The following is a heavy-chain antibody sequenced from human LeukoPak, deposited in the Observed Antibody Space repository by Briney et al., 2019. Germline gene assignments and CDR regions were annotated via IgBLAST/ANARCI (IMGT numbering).Heavy chain of an antibody. CDR1: GGSISSYY. CDR2: IYYSGST. V-gene: IGHV4-59*01. Sequence: PSETLSLTCTVSGGSISSYYWSWIRQPPGKGLEWIGHIYYSGSTNYNPSLKSRVTISVDTSKNQFSLKLSSVTAADTAVYYCARSTSPSHYYPGMDVWGQGTTVTVSS. J-gene: IGHJ6*02. D-gene: IGHD2-2*01. CDR3: ARSTSPSHYYPGMDV.